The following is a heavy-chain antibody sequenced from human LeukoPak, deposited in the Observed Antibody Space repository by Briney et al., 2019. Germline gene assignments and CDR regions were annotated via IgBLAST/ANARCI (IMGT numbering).Heavy chain of an antibody. CDR1: GFTFSSYS. J-gene: IGHJ4*02. CDR2: ISSSSYI. CDR3: ARGHSGYCGGDCYPFDY. Sequence: GGSLRLFCAASGFTFSSYSMNWVRQAPGKGLEWVSSISSSSYIYYADSVKGRFTISRDNAKNSLYLQMNSLRAEDTAVYYCARGHSGYCGGDCYPFDYWGQGTLVTVSS. V-gene: IGHV3-21*01. D-gene: IGHD2-21*02.